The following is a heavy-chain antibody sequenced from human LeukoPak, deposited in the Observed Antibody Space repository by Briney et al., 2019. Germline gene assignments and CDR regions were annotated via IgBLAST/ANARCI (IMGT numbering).Heavy chain of an antibody. J-gene: IGHJ3*02. CDR3: ASQNVLRYFDWLLSHAFDI. CDR1: GFTFSSYS. V-gene: IGHV3-21*01. Sequence: GGSLRLSCAASGFTFSSYSMNWVRQAPGKGLEWVSSISSSSSYIYYADSVKGRFTISRDNAKNSLYLQMNSLRAEDTAVYYCASQNVLRYFDWLLSHAFDIWGQGTMVTVSS. D-gene: IGHD3-9*01. CDR2: ISSSSSYI.